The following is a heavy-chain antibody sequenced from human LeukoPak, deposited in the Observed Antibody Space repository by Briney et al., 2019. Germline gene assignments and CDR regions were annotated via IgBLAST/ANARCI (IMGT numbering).Heavy chain of an antibody. D-gene: IGHD3-10*01. CDR1: GGSISRYY. J-gene: IGHJ4*02. V-gene: IGHV4-59*01. CDR2: ISYTGST. Sequence: SETLPLTSTGSGGSISRYYWSWIRQHPGNGLEWIRYISYTGSTTYNSSLKSRVTISLDTSQNQFSLKLTSVTPADTAVYYCAKTAKYYYCSETYYFFEYWGQGTLVTVSS. CDR3: AKTAKYYYCSETYYFFEY.